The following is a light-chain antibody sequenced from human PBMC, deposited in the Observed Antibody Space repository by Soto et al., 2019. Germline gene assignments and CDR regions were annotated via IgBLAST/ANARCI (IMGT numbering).Light chain of an antibody. CDR3: QQYHDWKM. CDR2: GAS. Sequence: TVMTQSPATLSVSPGESATLSCRASQSINNRLAWYQQKPGQAPRLLIFGASTRATGIPARFSGGGSGTEFTLTISSLQSEDFVIYYCQQYHDWKMFGQGTKVEIK. J-gene: IGKJ1*01. CDR1: QSINNR. V-gene: IGKV3-15*01.